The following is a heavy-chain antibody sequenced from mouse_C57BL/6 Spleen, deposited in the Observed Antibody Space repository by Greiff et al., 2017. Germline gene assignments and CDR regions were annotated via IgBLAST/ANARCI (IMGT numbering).Heavy chain of an antibody. CDR3: ARAQGGYFDY. J-gene: IGHJ2*01. Sequence: EVKVVESGGGLVKPGGSLKLSCAASGFTFSDYGMHWVRQAPEKGLEWVAYISSGSSTIYYADTVKGRFTISRDNAKNTLFLQMTSLRSEDTAMYYCARAQGGYFDYWGQGTTLTVSS. V-gene: IGHV5-17*01. CDR1: GFTFSDYG. CDR2: ISSGSSTI.